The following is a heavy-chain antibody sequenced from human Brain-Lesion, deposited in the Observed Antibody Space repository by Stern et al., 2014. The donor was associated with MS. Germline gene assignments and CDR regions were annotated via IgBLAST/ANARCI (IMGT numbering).Heavy chain of an antibody. CDR3: AKLWLGELPESPFDY. CDR2: IYYRGST. D-gene: IGHD3-10*01. Sequence: VQLVQSGPGLVKPSETLSLTCTVSGGSISSSSYYWGWIRQPPGKGLEWIGSIYYRGSTYYNPSLKSRVTISMATSKTPFSLRLGSVTAADTAVYFCAKLWLGELPESPFDYWGQGTLVTVSS. CDR1: GGSISSSSYY. V-gene: IGHV4-39*01. J-gene: IGHJ4*02.